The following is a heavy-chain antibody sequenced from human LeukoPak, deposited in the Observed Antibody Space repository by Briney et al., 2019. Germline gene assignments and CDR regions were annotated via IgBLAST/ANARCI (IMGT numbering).Heavy chain of an antibody. CDR2: MNPNSGNT. J-gene: IGHJ2*01. CDR3: ARRRGYSHHPDDWYFDF. D-gene: IGHD5-12*01. V-gene: IGHV1-8*01. CDR1: GYTFTSYD. Sequence: ASVNVSCKVSGYTFTSYDINWVRQATGQGLEWMGWMNPNSGNTGSAQKFQGRVTMTRDTAISTAYMELSSLRSEDTAVYYCARRRGYSHHPDDWYFDFWGRGTLVTVSS.